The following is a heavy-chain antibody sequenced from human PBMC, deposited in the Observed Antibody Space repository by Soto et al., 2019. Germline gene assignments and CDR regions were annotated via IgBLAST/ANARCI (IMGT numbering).Heavy chain of an antibody. D-gene: IGHD6-13*01. CDR2: ISAYNGNT. Sequence: ASVKVSCKASGYTFTSYAMHWVRQAPGQGLEWMGWISAYNGNTNYAQKLQGRVTMTTDTSTSTAYMELRSLRSDDTAVYYCAGSKGGSSWYNWFDPWGQGTLVTVSS. CDR3: AGSKGGSSWYNWFDP. J-gene: IGHJ5*02. CDR1: GYTFTSYA. V-gene: IGHV1-18*01.